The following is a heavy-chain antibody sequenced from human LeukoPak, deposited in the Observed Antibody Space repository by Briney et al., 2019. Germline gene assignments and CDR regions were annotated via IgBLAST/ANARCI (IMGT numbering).Heavy chain of an antibody. D-gene: IGHD1-7*01. V-gene: IGHV3-7*01. Sequence: PGGSLRLSCTASGFRFNTYWMSWVRQAPGKGLEWLASINEDGREKFYVESVKGRFTVSRDNVKNSLDLQMNSLRPEDTALYYCARPGTYWNYDYWGQGTLVTISS. CDR2: INEDGREK. CDR1: GFRFNTYW. CDR3: ARPGTYWNYDY. J-gene: IGHJ4*02.